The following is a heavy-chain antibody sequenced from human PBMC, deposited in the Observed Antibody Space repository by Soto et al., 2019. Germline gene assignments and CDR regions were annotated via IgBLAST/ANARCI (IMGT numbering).Heavy chain of an antibody. D-gene: IGHD2-21*02. CDR1: GFTFSNYW. Sequence: EVQLVESGGGLVQPGGSLRLSCTASGFTFSNYWMHWVRQVPGKGLVWVSRINGDGTITTYADSVKGRFTISRDNANNTLYLQMNSLRAEDTAVYYCANLNCGDDCYPPWGQGTLVTVSS. J-gene: IGHJ5*02. CDR2: INGDGTIT. CDR3: ANLNCGDDCYPP. V-gene: IGHV3-74*01.